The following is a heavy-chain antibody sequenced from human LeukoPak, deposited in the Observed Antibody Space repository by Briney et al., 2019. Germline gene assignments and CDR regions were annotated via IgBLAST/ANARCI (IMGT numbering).Heavy chain of an antibody. CDR2: IWYDGQTK. Sequence: PGESLRLSCEASGSIFSNYGMHWVRQAPGKGLEWVALIWYDGQTKFYADSVKGRFTISRDNSGNTLFLHMTSLRVEDTAVYYCAREWGRIAVAGGPGYWGQGALVTVSS. CDR1: GSIFSNYG. D-gene: IGHD6-19*01. J-gene: IGHJ4*02. V-gene: IGHV3-33*01. CDR3: AREWGRIAVAGGPGY.